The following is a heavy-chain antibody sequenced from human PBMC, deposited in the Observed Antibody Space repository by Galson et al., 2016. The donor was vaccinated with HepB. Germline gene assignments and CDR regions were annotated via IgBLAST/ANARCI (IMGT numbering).Heavy chain of an antibody. CDR1: GGTFSTYA. Sequence: SVNVSCKAPGGTFSTYAFNWVRQAPGQGLEWMGGIIPILGTPNYAQNFQGRVTITADESTSTAYMELSSLRSEDTAVYYCARGGGGSGTSDFDYWGQGTLVTVSS. CDR3: ARGGGGSGTSDFDY. V-gene: IGHV1-69*13. CDR2: IIPILGTP. D-gene: IGHD2-2*01. J-gene: IGHJ4*02.